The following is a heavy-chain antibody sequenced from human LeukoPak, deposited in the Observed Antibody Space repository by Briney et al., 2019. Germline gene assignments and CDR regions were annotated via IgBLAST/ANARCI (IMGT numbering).Heavy chain of an antibody. V-gene: IGHV3-23*01. CDR1: GFTFSSIG. D-gene: IGHD2-15*01. Sequence: QPGGSLRLSCVVSGFTFSSIGMSWVRQAPGKGLEWVSAISGSGGTTAYADSVKGRFTISRDNSKNTLYLQMNSLRAEDTAVYYCARAPPCSGGSCYSGYFDCWGQGTLVTVSS. CDR2: ISGSGGTT. J-gene: IGHJ4*02. CDR3: ARAPPCSGGSCYSGYFDC.